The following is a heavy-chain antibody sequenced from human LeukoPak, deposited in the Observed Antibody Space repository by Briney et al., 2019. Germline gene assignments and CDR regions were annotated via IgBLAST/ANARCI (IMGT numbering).Heavy chain of an antibody. J-gene: IGHJ4*02. Sequence: SGTLSLTCAVSGGSISSSNWWRWVRQPPGKGLEWIGEIYHSGSTNYNPSLKSRVTMSVDKSKKQYSLKLSSVTAADTAVYYCARDPGGYSGYGRGYYFDFWGQGTLVTVSS. V-gene: IGHV4-4*02. CDR3: ARDPGGYSGYGRGYYFDF. CDR1: GGSISSSNW. CDR2: IYHSGST. D-gene: IGHD5-12*01.